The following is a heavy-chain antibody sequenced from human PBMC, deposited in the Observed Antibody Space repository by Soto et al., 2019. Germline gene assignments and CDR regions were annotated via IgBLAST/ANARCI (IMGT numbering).Heavy chain of an antibody. CDR2: ISDSGGST. Sequence: DVQLLESGGGLIQPGESLRLSCAASGFTFDHYAMNWVRQAPGKGLEWVSIISDSGGSTYYADSVKDRFTVSRDNYEKTRTLQMNSPRDEATAVFSCAKDVRGGVGALDLWGQGTMVIVSS. V-gene: IGHV3-23*01. D-gene: IGHD1-26*01. CDR3: AKDVRGGVGALDL. J-gene: IGHJ3*01. CDR1: GFTFDHYA.